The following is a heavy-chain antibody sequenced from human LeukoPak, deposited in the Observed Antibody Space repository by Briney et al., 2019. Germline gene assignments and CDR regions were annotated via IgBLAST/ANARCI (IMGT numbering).Heavy chain of an antibody. CDR1: GFTFSNYA. V-gene: IGHV3-64D*09. J-gene: IGHJ4*02. CDR2: ISSNGGST. CDR3: VKRGAVTTPHTSSD. Sequence: PGGSLRLSCAASGFTFSNYAMSWVRQAPGKGLEYVSAISSNGGSTYYADSVKGRFTISRDNSKNTLYLQMSSLRPEDPAVYYCVKRGAVTTPHTSSDWGQGTLVTVSS. D-gene: IGHD4-17*01.